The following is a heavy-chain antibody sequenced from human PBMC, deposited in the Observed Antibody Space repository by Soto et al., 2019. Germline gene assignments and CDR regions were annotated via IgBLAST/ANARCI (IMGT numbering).Heavy chain of an antibody. CDR2: IYHSGAN. D-gene: IGHD5-12*01. V-gene: IGHV4-4*02. J-gene: IGHJ4*02. CDR1: GYSVRSSNW. CDR3: ARDKSTMEGYNQLDY. Sequence: PSETLSLTCIVSGYSVRSSNWWRCVLHSPGRGLEWIGDIYHSGANNYNPSLKSRLTMSVDTSKNQFSLKLVSVTAADTAIYFCARDKSTMEGYNQLDYWGPGTLVTVSS.